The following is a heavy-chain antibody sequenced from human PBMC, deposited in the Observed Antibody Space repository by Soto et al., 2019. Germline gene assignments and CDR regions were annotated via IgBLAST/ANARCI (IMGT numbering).Heavy chain of an antibody. CDR3: ARVYCSGVSCFSIDY. J-gene: IGHJ4*02. CDR2: INPSGST. CDR1: GYTFTSYY. Sequence: QVQLVQSGAEVKKPGASVKVSCKASGYTFTSYYMHWVRQAPGQVLEWMGIINPSGSTSYAQKFQGRVTLTRDTSTSTVYMELSSLRSGDTAVYYCARVYCSGVSCFSIDYGGQGTMVTVSS. V-gene: IGHV1-46*03. D-gene: IGHD2-15*01.